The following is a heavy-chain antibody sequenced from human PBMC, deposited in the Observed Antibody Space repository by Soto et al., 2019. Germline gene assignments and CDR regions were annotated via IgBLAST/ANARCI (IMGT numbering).Heavy chain of an antibody. D-gene: IGHD3-22*01. CDR2: VYYTGST. CDR1: GDSISTFY. V-gene: IGHV4-59*01. CDR3: ARGRTVRNYADDSSDYFYFFDY. J-gene: IGHJ4*02. Sequence: SETLSLTCTVSGDSISTFYWGWMRQSPGKELEWIGYVYYTGSTNYNPSLKSRVTISVDRSKNQFSLKLTPANAADTAVYYCARGRTVRNYADDSSDYFYFFDYWGQGTQVTVSS.